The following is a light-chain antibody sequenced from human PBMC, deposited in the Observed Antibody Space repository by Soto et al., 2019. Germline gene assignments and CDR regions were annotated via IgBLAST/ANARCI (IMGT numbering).Light chain of an antibody. Sequence: DIQMTQSPSSVSASVGDRVTITCRASQGVSTWLAWYQQKPGKAPNLLIYTASSLQSGVPSRFSGSGSGTDFTLTINGLQPEDFATYYCQQAASFPINSGQGTRLEIK. J-gene: IGKJ5*01. CDR2: TAS. CDR1: QGVSTW. CDR3: QQAASFPIN. V-gene: IGKV1-12*01.